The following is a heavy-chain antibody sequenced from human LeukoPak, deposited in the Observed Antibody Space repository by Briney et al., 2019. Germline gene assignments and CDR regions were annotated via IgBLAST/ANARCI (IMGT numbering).Heavy chain of an antibody. Sequence: GGSLRLSCAASGFTFSNYPMHWVRRAPGKGLEWVALISYDGRNDYFAESVECRFTISRDNFKNTLFLQMNTLRAEDTAVYFCARRSGSSFDYWGQGTVVAVSS. J-gene: IGHJ4*02. CDR2: ISYDGRND. CDR1: GFTFSNYP. D-gene: IGHD6-6*01. V-gene: IGHV3-30*01. CDR3: ARRSGSSFDY.